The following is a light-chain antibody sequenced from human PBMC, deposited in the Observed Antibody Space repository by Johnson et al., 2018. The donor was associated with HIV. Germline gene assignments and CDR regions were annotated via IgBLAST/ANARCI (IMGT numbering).Light chain of an antibody. V-gene: IGLV1-51*01. CDR3: GTWDSTLSAGGV. J-gene: IGLJ1*01. CDR1: SSNIGNNY. CDR2: DNN. Sequence: QSVLTQPPSVSAAPGQKVTISCSGSSSNIGNNYVSWYQQLPGTAPKLLIYDNNKRPSGIPDRFSGSKSGTSATLGITGLQTGAEADYYCGTWDSTLSAGGVFGTGTKVTVL.